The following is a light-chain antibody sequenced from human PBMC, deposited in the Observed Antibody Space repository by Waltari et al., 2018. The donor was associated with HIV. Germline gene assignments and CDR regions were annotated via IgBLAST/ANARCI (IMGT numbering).Light chain of an antibody. Sequence: DIVMTQSPDSLAVPLGERATITCKSSQTVLYNSNNKNYLAWYQQRPGQPPKLLIYWASTRESGVPDRFSGSGSWTDFTLTINSLRAEDVAVYYCQQYYSTPLTFGGGTKVEIK. CDR3: QQYYSTPLT. J-gene: IGKJ4*01. V-gene: IGKV4-1*01. CDR2: WAS. CDR1: QTVLYNSNNKNY.